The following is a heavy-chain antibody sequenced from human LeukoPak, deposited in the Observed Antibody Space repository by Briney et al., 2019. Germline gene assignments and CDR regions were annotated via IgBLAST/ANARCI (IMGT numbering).Heavy chain of an antibody. J-gene: IGHJ4*02. CDR1: GFTFSRYA. CDR2: ISGNGGST. V-gene: IGHV3-64D*06. Sequence: GGSLRLSCSASGFTFSRYAMHWVRQAPGKGLEYVSAISGNGGSTYYADSVKGRFTISRDNSKNTLYLQMSSLRAEDTAVYYCVKDRNFDYLWGSAPFDYWGQGNLVTVSP. D-gene: IGHD3-16*01. CDR3: VKDRNFDYLWGSAPFDY.